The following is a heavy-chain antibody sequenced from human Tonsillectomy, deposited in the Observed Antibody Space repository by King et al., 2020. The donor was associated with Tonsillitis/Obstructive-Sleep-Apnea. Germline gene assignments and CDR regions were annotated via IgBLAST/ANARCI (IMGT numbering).Heavy chain of an antibody. CDR2: IYYSGST. CDR1: GGSISSGGYY. D-gene: IGHD3-3*01. J-gene: IGHJ6*03. Sequence: VQLQESGPGLVKPSQTLSLTCTVSGGSISSGGYYWSWIRQHPGKGLEWIGDIYYSGSTYYNPSLKSRVTLSVDTSKNQFSLKLSSVTAADTAVYYCARDRGEGPFWSGYSLHYYYYMDVWGKGTTVTVSS. V-gene: IGHV4-31*03. CDR3: ARDRGEGPFWSGYSLHYYYYMDV.